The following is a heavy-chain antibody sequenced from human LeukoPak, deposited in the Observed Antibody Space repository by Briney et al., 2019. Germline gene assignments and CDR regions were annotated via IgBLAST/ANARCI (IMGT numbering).Heavy chain of an antibody. V-gene: IGHV3-30-3*01. J-gene: IGHJ4*02. CDR2: ISYDSSNY. Sequence: PGGSLRLSCAASGFTLNTFAMHWVRQAPGRGLEWVAVISYDSSNYYYADSVKGRFTISRDNSRNSLYLQMNSLRVEDTAIYYCARGRPPSNWGFACWGQGTLVTVSS. CDR3: ARGRPPSNWGFAC. D-gene: IGHD7-27*01. CDR1: GFTLNTFA.